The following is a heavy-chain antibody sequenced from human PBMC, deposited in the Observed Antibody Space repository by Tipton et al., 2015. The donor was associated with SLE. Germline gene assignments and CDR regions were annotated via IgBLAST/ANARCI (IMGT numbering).Heavy chain of an antibody. D-gene: IGHD6-6*01. J-gene: IGHJ4*02. CDR3: ARDPYSSSSEGDY. Sequence: SLRLSCAASGFTFSSYEMNWVRQAPGKGLEWVSYISSSGSTIYYADSVKGRFTISRDNAKNSLYLQMNSLRAEDTAVYYCARDPYSSSSEGDYWGQGTLVTVSS. CDR1: GFTFSSYE. V-gene: IGHV3-48*03. CDR2: ISSSGSTI.